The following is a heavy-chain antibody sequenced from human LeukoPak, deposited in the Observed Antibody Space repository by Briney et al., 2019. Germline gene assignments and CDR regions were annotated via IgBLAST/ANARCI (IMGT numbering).Heavy chain of an antibody. CDR2: FSGSITKT. V-gene: IGHV3-23*01. Sequence: GGSLRLSCVASGSTFTTHAMSWVRQAPGKGLEWVSAFSGSITKTYYANSVKGRFTISRDNSKNTLYLQMSSLRAEDTALYYCARNLEDTAAGTAPFDYWGQGTLVTVSS. J-gene: IGHJ4*02. D-gene: IGHD6-13*01. CDR3: ARNLEDTAAGTAPFDY. CDR1: GSTFTTHA.